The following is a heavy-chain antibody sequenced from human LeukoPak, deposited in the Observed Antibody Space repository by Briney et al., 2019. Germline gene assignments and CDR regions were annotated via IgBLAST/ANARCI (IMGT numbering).Heavy chain of an antibody. D-gene: IGHD6-13*01. CDR1: GGSFSGYY. CDR3: ARVSSSWYQDWYFDR. Sequence: SETLSLTCAVYGGSFSGYYWSWIRQPPGKGLEWIGEINHSGSTNYNPSLKSRVTMSVDTSKNQFSLKLSSVTAADTAVYYCARVSSSWYQDWYFDRWGRGTLVTVSS. V-gene: IGHV4-34*01. J-gene: IGHJ2*01. CDR2: INHSGST.